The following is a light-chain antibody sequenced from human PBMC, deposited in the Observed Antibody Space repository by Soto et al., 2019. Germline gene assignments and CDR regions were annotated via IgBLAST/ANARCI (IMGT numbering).Light chain of an antibody. CDR2: TAS. CDR1: QPIKTW. V-gene: IGKV1-12*02. Sequence: DIQLTQSPASVSAAVGDRINISCRASQPIKTWLAWYQQKPGKGPKLLIYTASTLETGVPSRFSGSGSGTDFPSTISRLQPEDSAIYSCQQAASFPFTFGPGAKV. CDR3: QQAASFPFT. J-gene: IGKJ3*01.